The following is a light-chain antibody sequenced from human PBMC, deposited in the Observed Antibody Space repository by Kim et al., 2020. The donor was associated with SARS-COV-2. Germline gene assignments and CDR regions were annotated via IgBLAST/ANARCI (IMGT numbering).Light chain of an antibody. J-gene: IGLJ2*01. Sequence: RSTSSCNGSSSNIGAGYDVHWYQQLPGTAPKLLIYGNSNRPSGVPDRFSGSKSGTSASLAITGLQAEDEADYYCQSYDSSLSGSVFGGGTQLTVL. CDR3: QSYDSSLSGSV. CDR1: SSNIGAGYD. V-gene: IGLV1-40*01. CDR2: GNS.